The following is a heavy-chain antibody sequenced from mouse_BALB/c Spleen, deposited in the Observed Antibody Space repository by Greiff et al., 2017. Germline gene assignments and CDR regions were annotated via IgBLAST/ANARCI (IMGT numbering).Heavy chain of an antibody. CDR3: AREGYYGYPYWYFDV. CDR2: IYPYNGGT. V-gene: IGHV1S29*02. Sequence: VQLKQSGPELVKPGASVKISCKASGYTFTDYNMHWVKQSHGKSLEWIGYIYPYNGGTGYNQKFKSKATLTVDNSSSTAYMELRSLTSEDSAVYYCAREGYYGYPYWYFDVWGAGTTVTVSS. CDR1: GYTFTDYN. J-gene: IGHJ1*01. D-gene: IGHD1-2*01.